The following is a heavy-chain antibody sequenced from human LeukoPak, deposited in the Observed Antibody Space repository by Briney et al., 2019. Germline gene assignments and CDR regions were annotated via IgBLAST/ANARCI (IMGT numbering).Heavy chain of an antibody. J-gene: IGHJ3*01. CDR3: ARAGYSSGADALAL. Sequence: ASVNVSCKASGYTFTAYNMHWVRQAPGQGLEWMGWINPNSGGTNYAQKFQGRVTMTRDTSISTAYMELSRLRSDDTAVYYCARAGYSSGADALALWPQGTIVTVSS. D-gene: IGHD6-25*01. V-gene: IGHV1-2*02. CDR1: GYTFTAYN. CDR2: INPNSGGT.